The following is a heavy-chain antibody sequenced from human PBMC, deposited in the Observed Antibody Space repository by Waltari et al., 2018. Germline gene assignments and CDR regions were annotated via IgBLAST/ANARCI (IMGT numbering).Heavy chain of an antibody. D-gene: IGHD3-3*01. V-gene: IGHV4-39*07. CDR3: ARRSGYYDL. CDR1: GGPISSSSYS. J-gene: IGHJ3*01. CDR2: LYSTGTP. Sequence: QLQLQESGPGLLKPSETLSLTCTVSGGPISSSSYSWGWIRQPPGKGLEWIADLYSTGTPYYNPSLKSRVTISVDTSRNQFSLKLSSVTAADTAVYFCARRSGYYDLWGQGTMVTVSS.